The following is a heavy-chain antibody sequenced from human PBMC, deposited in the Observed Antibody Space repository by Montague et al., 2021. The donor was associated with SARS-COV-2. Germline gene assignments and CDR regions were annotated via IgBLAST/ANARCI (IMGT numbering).Heavy chain of an antibody. V-gene: IGHV4-59*08. CDR1: GGSISTYY. D-gene: IGHD2-21*02. CDR2: IYYSGST. Sequence: SETLSLTCTVSGGSISTYYWSWIRQPPGKGLEWIGYIYYSGSTNYNPSLKSRVTISVDTSKNQFSLKLSSVIAADSAVYYCARHGPFVVVTAIHDTFDIWGQGTMVTVSS. J-gene: IGHJ3*02. CDR3: ARHGPFVVVTAIHDTFDI.